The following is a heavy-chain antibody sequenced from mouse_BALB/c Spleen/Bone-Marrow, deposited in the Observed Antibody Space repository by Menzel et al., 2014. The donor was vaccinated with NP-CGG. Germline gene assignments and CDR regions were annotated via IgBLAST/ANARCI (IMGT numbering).Heavy chain of an antibody. CDR3: ARAGRYDGNFDY. CDR1: GFTFSSCA. J-gene: IGHJ2*01. D-gene: IGHD2-14*01. Sequence: EVMLVESGGGLVKPGGSLKLSCAASGFTFSSCAMSWVRQTPEKRLEWVATISSGGSYTYCLDSVKGRFTISRDNPKNTLYLQMSSLRSKDTAMYYCARAGRYDGNFDYWGQGTTLTVSS. V-gene: IGHV5-9-1*01. CDR2: ISSGGSYT.